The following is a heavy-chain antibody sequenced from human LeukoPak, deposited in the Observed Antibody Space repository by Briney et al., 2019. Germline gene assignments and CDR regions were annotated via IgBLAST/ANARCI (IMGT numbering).Heavy chain of an antibody. V-gene: IGHV4-34*01. J-gene: IGHJ4*02. CDR1: GGSFSGYY. Sequence: SETLSLTCAVYGGSFSGYYWSWIRQPPGKGLEWIGEINHSGSTNYNPPLKSRVTISVDTSKHQFSLKLSSVTAADTAVYYCASSKVWPWPVDYWGQGTLVTVSS. D-gene: IGHD6-19*01. CDR2: INHSGST. CDR3: ASSKVWPWPVDY.